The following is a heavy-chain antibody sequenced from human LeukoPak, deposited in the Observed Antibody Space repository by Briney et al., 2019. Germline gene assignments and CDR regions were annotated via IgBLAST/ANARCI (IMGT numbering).Heavy chain of an antibody. CDR3: ARAQGYCSSTSCYLLDY. D-gene: IGHD2-2*01. CDR2: INSDGSST. Sequence: GGSLRLSCAASGFTFSSYRMHWVRQAPGKGLVWVSRINSDGSSTSYADSVKGRFTISRDNAKSTLYLQMNSLRAEDTAVYYCARAQGYCSSTSCYLLDYWGQGTLVTVSS. CDR1: GFTFSSYR. J-gene: IGHJ4*02. V-gene: IGHV3-74*01.